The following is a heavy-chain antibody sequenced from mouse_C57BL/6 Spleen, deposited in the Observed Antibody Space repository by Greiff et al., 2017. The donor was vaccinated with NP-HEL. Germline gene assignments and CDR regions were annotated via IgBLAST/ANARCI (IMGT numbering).Heavy chain of an antibody. D-gene: IGHD1-1*01. CDR3: ARSRRLRLRYLYYFDY. J-gene: IGHJ2*01. Sequence: QVQLQQPGTELVKPGASVKLSCKASGYTFTSYWMHWVKQRPGQGLEWIGNLNPSNGGTNYNEKFKSKATLTVDKSSSTAYMQLSSLTSEDAAVYSFARSRRLRLRYLYYFDYWGQGTTLTVSS. CDR1: GYTFTSYW. V-gene: IGHV1-53*01. CDR2: LNPSNGGT.